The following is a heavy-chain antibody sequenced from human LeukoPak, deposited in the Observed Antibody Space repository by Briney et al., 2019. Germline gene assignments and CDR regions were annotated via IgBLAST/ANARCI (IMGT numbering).Heavy chain of an antibody. CDR3: ARDHPRGNGAMWYYFDY. CDR2: ISAYNGNT. CDR1: GGTFSSYA. Sequence: GASVKVSCKASGGTFSSYAISWVRQAPGQGLEWMGWISAYNGNTNYAQKLQGRVTMTTDTSTSTAYMELRSLRSDDTAVYYCARDHPRGNGAMWYYFDYWGQGTLVTVSS. V-gene: IGHV1-18*01. J-gene: IGHJ4*02. D-gene: IGHD2-8*01.